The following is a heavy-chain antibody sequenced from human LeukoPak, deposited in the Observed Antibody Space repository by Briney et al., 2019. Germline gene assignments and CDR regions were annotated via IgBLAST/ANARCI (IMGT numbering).Heavy chain of an antibody. CDR2: ISSSSNII. CDR1: GFTFSNYN. J-gene: IGHJ4*02. Sequence: GGSLRLSCAASGFTFSNYNMKWVRQPPGKGLQWVSYISSSSNIIYYADSVKGRFTISRDNAKNSLFLQMNSLRAEDTAVYYCARDFAREFTIDYWGQGTLVTVSS. V-gene: IGHV3-48*01. CDR3: ARDFAREFTIDY. D-gene: IGHD3-10*01.